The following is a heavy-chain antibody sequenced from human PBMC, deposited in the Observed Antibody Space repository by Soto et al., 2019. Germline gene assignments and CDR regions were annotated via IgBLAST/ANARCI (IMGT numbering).Heavy chain of an antibody. CDR3: AKGDLDTSMAMAFDN. D-gene: IGHD5-18*01. V-gene: IGHV3-30*18. CDR1: GFTVRSYG. J-gene: IGHJ4*02. Sequence: QVQLVESGGGVVQPGRSLRLSCAASGFTVRSYGLHWVRQAPGKGLEWVAVISHDGSKTYYTGSVEGRFTISRDNFKNTLYLQMDSLRTEDTGMYYCAKGDLDTSMAMAFDNWGQGTLVTVSS. CDR2: ISHDGSKT.